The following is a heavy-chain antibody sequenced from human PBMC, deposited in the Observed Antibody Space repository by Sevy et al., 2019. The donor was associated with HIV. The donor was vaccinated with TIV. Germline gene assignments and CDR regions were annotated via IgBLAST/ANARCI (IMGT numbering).Heavy chain of an antibody. CDR3: AKEVSDHSYFDF. CDR2: IGGSADYT. V-gene: IGHV3-23*01. Sequence: GGSLRLSCVTSGFTFSSYAMSWVRQTPGKGLEWVSGIGGSADYTYYADSVKGRFTISRDNSQNTLYLQMNGLRAEDTAVYYCAKEVSDHSYFDFWGQGTLVTVSS. J-gene: IGHJ4*02. CDR1: GFTFSSYA. D-gene: IGHD3-10*01.